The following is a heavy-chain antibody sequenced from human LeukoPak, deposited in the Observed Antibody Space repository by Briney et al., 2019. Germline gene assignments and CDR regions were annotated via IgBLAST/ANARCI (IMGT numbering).Heavy chain of an antibody. CDR2: IYSGGST. D-gene: IGHD3-22*01. Sequence: GGSLRLSCAASGFTFSSYGMHWVRQAPGKGLEWVSVIYSGGSTYYADSVKGRFTISRDNSKNTLYLQMNSLRAEDTAVYYCARDRREYYYDSSGYFDYWGQGTLVTVSS. CDR1: GFTFSSYG. V-gene: IGHV3-53*01. CDR3: ARDRREYYYDSSGYFDY. J-gene: IGHJ4*02.